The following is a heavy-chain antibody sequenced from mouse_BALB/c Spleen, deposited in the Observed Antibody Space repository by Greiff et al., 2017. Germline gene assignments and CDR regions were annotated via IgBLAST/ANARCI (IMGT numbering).Heavy chain of an antibody. CDR2: ILPGSGST. Sequence: VQLVESGAELMKPGASVKISCKATGYTFSSYWIEWVKQRPGHGLEWIGEILPGSGSTNYNEKFKGKATFTADTSSNTAYMQLSSLTSEDSAVYYCARSLGPFYYAMDYWGQGTSVTVSS. D-gene: IGHD4-1*01. V-gene: IGHV1-9*01. CDR1: GYTFSSYW. CDR3: ARSLGPFYYAMDY. J-gene: IGHJ4*01.